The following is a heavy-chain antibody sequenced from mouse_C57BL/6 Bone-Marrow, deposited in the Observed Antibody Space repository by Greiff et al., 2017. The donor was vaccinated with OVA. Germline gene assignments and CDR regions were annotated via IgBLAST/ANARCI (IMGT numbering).Heavy chain of an antibody. D-gene: IGHD4-1*01. CDR3: ARGLTGDY. CDR2: ISYDGSN. V-gene: IGHV3-6*01. J-gene: IGHJ3*01. CDR1: GYSITSGYY. Sequence: EVKLEESGPGLVKPSQSLSLTCSVTGYSITSGYYWNWIRQFPGNKLEWMGYISYDGSNNYNPSLKNRISITRDTSKNQFFLKLNSVTTEDTATYYCARGLTGDYWGQGTLVTVSA.